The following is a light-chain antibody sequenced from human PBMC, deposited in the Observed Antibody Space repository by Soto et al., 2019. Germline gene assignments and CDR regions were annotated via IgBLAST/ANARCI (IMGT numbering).Light chain of an antibody. J-gene: IGLJ7*01. CDR2: DVR. CDR1: SSDVGGYNY. V-gene: IGLV2-14*01. CDR3: SSYTTFSTHV. Sequence: QSALTQPASVSGSPGQSITISCTGTSSDVGGYNYVSWYQQHPGKAPKLMIYDVRNRPSGVSNRFSGSKSVNTASLTISGLQAEDEADYYCSSYTTFSTHVFGTGTQLTVL.